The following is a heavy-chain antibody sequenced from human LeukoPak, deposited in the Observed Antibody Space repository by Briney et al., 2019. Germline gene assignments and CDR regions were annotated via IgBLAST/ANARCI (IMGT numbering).Heavy chain of an antibody. D-gene: IGHD2-8*01. V-gene: IGHV3-7*01. J-gene: IGHJ4*02. CDR3: ARARMRYCTNGVCSLFDY. CDR1: GFTFSSYA. CDR2: IKQDGSEK. Sequence: GGSLRLSCAASGFTFSSYAMSWVRQAPGKGLEWVANIKQDGSEKYCVDSVKGRFTISRDNAKNSLYLQMNSLRAEDTAVYYCARARMRYCTNGVCSLFDYWGQGTLVTVSS.